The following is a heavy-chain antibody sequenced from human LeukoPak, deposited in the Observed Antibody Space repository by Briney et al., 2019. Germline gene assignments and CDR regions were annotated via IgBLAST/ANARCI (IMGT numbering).Heavy chain of an antibody. V-gene: IGHV2-5*01. CDR2: IYWNADK. CDR1: GFSLSTSGVG. J-gene: IGHJ4*02. CDR3: AHRSSSLRPFDS. Sequence: ESGPTLVNPTQTLTLTCTFSGFSLSTSGVGVGWIRQPPGKALEWLALIYWNADKRYSPSLTSRLTISKDTSKNQVVLTMTNMDLVDTATYYCAHRSSSLRPFDSWGQGTLVTVSS. D-gene: IGHD6-6*01.